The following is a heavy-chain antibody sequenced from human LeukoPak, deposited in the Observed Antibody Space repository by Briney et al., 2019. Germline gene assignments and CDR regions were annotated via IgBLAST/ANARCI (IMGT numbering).Heavy chain of an antibody. V-gene: IGHV3-30*03. J-gene: IGHJ1*01. D-gene: IGHD2-15*01. CDR1: GFTFSSYG. CDR2: ISYDGSNK. Sequence: PGGSLRLSCAASGFTFSSYGMHWVRQAPGKGLEWVAVISYDGSNKYYADSVKGRFTISRDNSKNTLYLQMNSLRAEDTAVYYCAREYCSGGSCLYFQHWGQGTLVTVSS. CDR3: AREYCSGGSCLYFQH.